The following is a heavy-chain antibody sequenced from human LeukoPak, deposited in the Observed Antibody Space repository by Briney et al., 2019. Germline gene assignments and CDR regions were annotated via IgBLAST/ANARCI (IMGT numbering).Heavy chain of an antibody. V-gene: IGHV4-59*01. Sequence: ETLSLTCTVSGGSISSYYWSWIRQPPGKGLEWIGYIYYSGSTNYNPSLKSRVTISVDTSKNQFSLKLSSVTAADTAVYYCARGGGYCSGGSCPFDYWGQGTLVTVSS. J-gene: IGHJ4*02. CDR1: GGSISSYY. D-gene: IGHD2-15*01. CDR3: ARGGGYCSGGSCPFDY. CDR2: IYYSGST.